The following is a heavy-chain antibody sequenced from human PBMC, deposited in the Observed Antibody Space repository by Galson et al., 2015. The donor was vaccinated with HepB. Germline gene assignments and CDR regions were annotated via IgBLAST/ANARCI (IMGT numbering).Heavy chain of an antibody. Sequence: SVKVSCKASGGTFSSYAISWVRQAPGQGLEWMGGIIPIFGTANYAQKFQGRVTITADESTSTAYMELSSLRSEDTAVYYCAREKGWRYGDYDETYYYGMDVWGQGTTVTVSS. CDR3: AREKGWRYGDYDETYYYGMDV. CDR2: IIPIFGTA. D-gene: IGHD4-17*01. V-gene: IGHV1-69*13. J-gene: IGHJ6*02. CDR1: GGTFSSYA.